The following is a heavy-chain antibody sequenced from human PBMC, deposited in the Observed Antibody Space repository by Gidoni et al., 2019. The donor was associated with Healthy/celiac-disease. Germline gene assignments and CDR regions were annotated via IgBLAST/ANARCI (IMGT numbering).Heavy chain of an antibody. CDR1: GGSLSSSSYY. J-gene: IGHJ4*02. CDR2: IYYSGST. Sequence: QLQLQESGPGLVKPSETLSLTCTVSGGSLSSSSYYWGWIRQPPGKGLEWIGSIYYSGSTYYNPSLKSRVTISVDTSKNQFSLKLSSVTAADTAVYYCARLKYYYGSGSQQLDYWGQGTLVTVSS. CDR3: ARLKYYYGSGSQQLDY. V-gene: IGHV4-39*01. D-gene: IGHD3-10*01.